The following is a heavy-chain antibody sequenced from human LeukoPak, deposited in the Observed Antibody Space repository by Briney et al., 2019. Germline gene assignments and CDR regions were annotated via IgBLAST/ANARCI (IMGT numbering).Heavy chain of an antibody. CDR1: GFTVSSNY. Sequence: PGGSLRLSCAASGFTVSSNYMSWVRQAPGKGLEWVSVIYSGGSTYYADSVKGRFTISRDNSKNTLYLQMNSLRAEDAAVYYCARGGGAAAYKPGDWFDPWGQGTLVTVSS. D-gene: IGHD6-13*01. CDR3: ARGGGAAAYKPGDWFDP. CDR2: IYSGGST. V-gene: IGHV3-66*01. J-gene: IGHJ5*02.